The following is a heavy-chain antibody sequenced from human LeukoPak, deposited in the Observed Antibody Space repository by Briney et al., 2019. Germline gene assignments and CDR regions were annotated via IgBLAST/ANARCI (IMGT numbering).Heavy chain of an antibody. CDR3: AGGRWLQLPDY. D-gene: IGHD5-24*01. CDR2: IYYSGTT. V-gene: IGHV4-59*08. Sequence: SETLSLTCTVSGGSISSYYWSWIRQPPGKGLEWIGSIYYSGTTNYNPSLKSRVTISLDTSKNQFSLKLSSVTAADTAVYQCAGGRWLQLPDYWGQGTLVTVSS. J-gene: IGHJ4*02. CDR1: GGSISSYY.